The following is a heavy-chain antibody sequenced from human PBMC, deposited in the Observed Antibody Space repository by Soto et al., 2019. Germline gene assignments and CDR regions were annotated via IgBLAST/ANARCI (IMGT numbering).Heavy chain of an antibody. D-gene: IGHD6-6*01. Sequence: EVQLVESGGGLVQPGGSLRLSCAASGFTFSSYDMHWVRQATGKGLEWVSAIGTAGDTYYPGSVKGRFTSSRENAKNFLYLQMNRLRAGDTAVYYCARAYPSDRAARQTLFDYWGQGTLVTVSS. J-gene: IGHJ4*02. CDR3: ARAYPSDRAARQTLFDY. V-gene: IGHV3-13*01. CDR1: GFTFSSYD. CDR2: IGTAGDT.